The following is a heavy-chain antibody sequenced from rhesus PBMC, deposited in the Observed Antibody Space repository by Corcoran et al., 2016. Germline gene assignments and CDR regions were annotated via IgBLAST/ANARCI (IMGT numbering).Heavy chain of an antibody. CDR1: GYSISSGYG. V-gene: IGHV4-127*01. CDR2: ICGSSGST. Sequence: QVQLQESGPGLVKPSETLSLTCAVSGYSISSGYGWSWIRQPPGKGLEWIGYICGSSGSTNYNPSLKSRVTISKDTSKNQFSLNLSSVTAADTAVYYCARGGVVATAYFDYWGQGVLVTVSS. CDR3: ARGGVVATAYFDY. J-gene: IGHJ4*01. D-gene: IGHD2-21*01.